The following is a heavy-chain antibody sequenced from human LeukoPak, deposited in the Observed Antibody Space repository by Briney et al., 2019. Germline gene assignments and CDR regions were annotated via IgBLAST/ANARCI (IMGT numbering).Heavy chain of an antibody. V-gene: IGHV1-46*01. CDR3: AREPRHGSGGRALDY. CDR1: GYTFTSYY. Sequence: ASVKVSCKASGYTFTSYYMHWVRQAPGQGLEWMGIINPSGGSTCYAQKFQGRVTMTRDTSTSTVYMELSSLRSEDTAVYYCAREPRHGSGGRALDYWGQGTLVTVSS. CDR2: INPSGGST. D-gene: IGHD3-10*01. J-gene: IGHJ4*02.